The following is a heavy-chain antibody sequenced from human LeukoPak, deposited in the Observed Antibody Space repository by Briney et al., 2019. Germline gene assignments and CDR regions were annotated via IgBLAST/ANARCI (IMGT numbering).Heavy chain of an antibody. Sequence: PSQTLSLTCAVSGGSISSGGYSWSWIRQPPGKGLEWIGYIYHSGSTYYNPSLKSRVTISVDRSKNQFSLKLSSVTAADTAVYYCASVHGDTNLGYWFDPWGQGTLVTVSS. CDR3: ASVHGDTNLGYWFDP. CDR1: GGSISSGGYS. D-gene: IGHD4-17*01. J-gene: IGHJ5*02. V-gene: IGHV4-30-2*01. CDR2: IYHSGST.